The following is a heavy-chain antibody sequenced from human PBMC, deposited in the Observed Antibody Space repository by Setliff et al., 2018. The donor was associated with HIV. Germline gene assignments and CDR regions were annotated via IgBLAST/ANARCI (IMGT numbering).Heavy chain of an antibody. Sequence: GGSLRLSCAASGLTFSSYWMSLVRQAPGKGLEWMANIKEDGSEKYYVDSVKGRFTISRDNSKNTLYLQMNSLRAEDTAVYYCAKVYYDSSGYRYYFDYWGQGTLVTVSS. CDR2: IKEDGSEK. V-gene: IGHV3-7*03. J-gene: IGHJ4*02. CDR1: GLTFSSYW. D-gene: IGHD3-22*01. CDR3: AKVYYDSSGYRYYFDY.